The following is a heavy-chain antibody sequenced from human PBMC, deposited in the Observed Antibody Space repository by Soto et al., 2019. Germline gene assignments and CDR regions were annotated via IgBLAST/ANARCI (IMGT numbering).Heavy chain of an antibody. J-gene: IGHJ5*02. V-gene: IGHV3-30-3*01. CDR2: ISYDGSNK. Sequence: QAGGSLRLSCAASGFTFSSYAMHWVPQAPGKGLEWVAVISYDGSNKYYADSVKGRFTISRDNSKNTLYLQMNSLRAEDTAVYYCARGLYGSGSYSPNWFDPWGQGTLVTVSS. D-gene: IGHD3-10*01. CDR3: ARGLYGSGSYSPNWFDP. CDR1: GFTFSSYA.